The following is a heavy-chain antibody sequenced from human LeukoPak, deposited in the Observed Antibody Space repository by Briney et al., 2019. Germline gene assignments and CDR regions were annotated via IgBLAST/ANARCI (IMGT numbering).Heavy chain of an antibody. D-gene: IGHD2-2*01. Sequence: SGTLSLTCTVSGGSMSGRTDYWVWIRQPPGQQREWIRRFYFSVSTHNSPSLKSRLTICVDTPKKLFSLRLTSVTADDTPVYYCAKFCGSTSWHSGYYYGIDVWRQGTTVSVSS. V-gene: IGHV4-39*01. CDR3: AKFCGSTSWHSGYYYGIDV. CDR1: GGSMSGRTDY. J-gene: IGHJ6*02. CDR2: FYFSVST.